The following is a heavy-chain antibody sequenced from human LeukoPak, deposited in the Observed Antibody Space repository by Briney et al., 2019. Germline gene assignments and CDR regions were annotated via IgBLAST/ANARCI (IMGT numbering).Heavy chain of an antibody. Sequence: GRSLRLSCAASGFTFSSYGMHWVRQAPGKGLEWVAVISYDGSNKYYADSVKGRFTISRDNSKNTLYLQMNSLRAEDTAVYYCAKAVGYSNWFDPWSQGTLVTVSS. CDR1: GFTFSSYG. D-gene: IGHD2-21*01. CDR2: ISYDGSNK. J-gene: IGHJ5*02. V-gene: IGHV3-30*18. CDR3: AKAVGYSNWFDP.